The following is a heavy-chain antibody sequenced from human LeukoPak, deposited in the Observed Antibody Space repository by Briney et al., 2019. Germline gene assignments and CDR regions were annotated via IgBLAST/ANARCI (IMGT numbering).Heavy chain of an antibody. CDR1: GYTFTGYY. V-gene: IGHV1-2*02. D-gene: IGHD3-22*01. J-gene: IGHJ1*01. Sequence: ASVKVSCKASGYTFTGYYMHWVRQAPGQGVEWMGWINPNSGGTNYAQKLQGRVTMTTDTSTSTAYMELRSLRSDDTAVYYCARPMYYYDSSTPLQHWGQGTLVTVSS. CDR2: INPNSGGT. CDR3: ARPMYYYDSSTPLQH.